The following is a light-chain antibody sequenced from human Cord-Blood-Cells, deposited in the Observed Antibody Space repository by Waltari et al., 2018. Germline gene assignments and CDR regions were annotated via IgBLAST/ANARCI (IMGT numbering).Light chain of an antibody. CDR1: SSDVGGSNY. J-gene: IGLJ3*02. V-gene: IGLV2-11*01. CDR2: DVS. CDR3: CSYAGSYTLV. Sequence: QSALTQPRSVSGSPGQSVTISCTGTSSDVGGSNYVSWYQQHPGKAPKLMIYDVSKRPSGVPDRFSGSKSVNTASLTISGLQAEDEADYYCCSYAGSYTLVFGGGTKLTVL.